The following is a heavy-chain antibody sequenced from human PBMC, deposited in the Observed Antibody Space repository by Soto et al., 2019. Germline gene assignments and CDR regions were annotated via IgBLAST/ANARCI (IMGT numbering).Heavy chain of an antibody. D-gene: IGHD3-9*01. CDR2: INHSGST. V-gene: IGHV4-39*07. J-gene: IGHJ4*02. CDR3: ATKRRRDYDILTGYYFDY. Sequence: PSETLSLTCTVSGGSISSSSYYWGWTRQPPGKGLEWIGEINHSGSTNYNPSLKSRVTISVDTSKNQFSLKLSSVTAADTAVYYCATKRRRDYDILTGYYFDYWGQGTLVTVSS. CDR1: GGSISSSSYY.